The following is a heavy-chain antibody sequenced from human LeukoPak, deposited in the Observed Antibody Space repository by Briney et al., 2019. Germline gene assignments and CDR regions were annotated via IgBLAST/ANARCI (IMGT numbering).Heavy chain of an antibody. J-gene: IGHJ3*02. D-gene: IGHD3-10*01. V-gene: IGHV4-4*07. CDR3: GSSPAVLLWFGESYAFDI. CDR2: IYTSGST. Sequence: PSETLSLTCTVSGGSISSYYWSWIRQPPGKGLEWIGRIYTSGSTNYNPSLKSRVTMSVDTSKNQFSLKLSSVTAADTAVYCCGSSPAVLLWFGESYAFDIWDQGTMVTVSS. CDR1: GGSISSYY.